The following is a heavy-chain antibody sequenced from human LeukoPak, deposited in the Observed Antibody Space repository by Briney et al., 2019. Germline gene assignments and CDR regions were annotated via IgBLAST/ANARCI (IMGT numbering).Heavy chain of an antibody. CDR2: IYHSGST. CDR3: ASGIGRAANFDY. CDR1: GGSISSTIYY. D-gene: IGHD6-13*01. Sequence: SETLSLTCTVSGGSISSTIYYWGWARQPPGKGLEWIGNIYHSGSTYYNPSLKSRVTISVDTSKGQFSLQLTSATAADTAVYFCASGIGRAANFDYWGQGALVTVSS. V-gene: IGHV4-39*07. J-gene: IGHJ4*02.